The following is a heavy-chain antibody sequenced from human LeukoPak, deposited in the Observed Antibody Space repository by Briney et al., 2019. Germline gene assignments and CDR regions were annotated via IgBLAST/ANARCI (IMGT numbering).Heavy chain of an antibody. CDR2: IYYSGST. CDR3: ARGSRYYYGSGSYQYYFDY. Sequence: SETLSLTCTVSGGSISTYYWSWIRQPPGKGLEWIAYIYYSGSTNYNPSLKSRVTISVDTSNNQFSLRLSSVTAADTAVYYCARGSRYYYGSGSYQYYFDYWGQGTLVTVPS. V-gene: IGHV4-59*01. J-gene: IGHJ4*02. CDR1: GGSISTYY. D-gene: IGHD3-10*01.